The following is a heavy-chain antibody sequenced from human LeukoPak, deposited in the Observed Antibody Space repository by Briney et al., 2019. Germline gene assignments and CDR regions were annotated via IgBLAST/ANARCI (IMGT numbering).Heavy chain of an antibody. CDR2: IYSGGST. J-gene: IGHJ1*01. CDR3: ASDSYSPEYFQH. CDR1: RFPVSNNY. V-gene: IGHV3-66*01. Sequence: GGSLRLSCAASRFPVSNNYLSWVRQAPGKGLEWVSVIYSGGSTFYADSVKGRFTISSDNSKNTLYLQMNRLRPADPAVYYCASDSYSPEYFQHWGQGTLVTVSS. D-gene: IGHD2-15*01.